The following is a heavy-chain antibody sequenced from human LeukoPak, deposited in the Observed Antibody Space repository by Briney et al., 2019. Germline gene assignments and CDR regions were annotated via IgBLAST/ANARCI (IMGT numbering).Heavy chain of an antibody. V-gene: IGHV4-59*01. Sequence: SETLSLTCTVSGVSISHYYWSWIRQPPGKGLEWIGYIYYSGSTNYNPSLKSRVSISVDTSKNQFSLKVCSVTAADTAVYYCAGGYYDSSGYLISYNWFDPWGQGTLVTVSS. J-gene: IGHJ5*02. D-gene: IGHD3-22*01. CDR3: AGGYYDSSGYLISYNWFDP. CDR2: IYYSGST. CDR1: GVSISHYY.